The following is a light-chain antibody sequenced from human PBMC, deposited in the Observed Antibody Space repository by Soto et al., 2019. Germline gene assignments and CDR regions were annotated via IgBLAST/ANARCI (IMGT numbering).Light chain of an antibody. V-gene: IGKV3-20*01. CDR2: DAS. CDR1: RSVNSNY. Sequence: EIVLTQSPGTLSLSPGERATLSCRASRSVNSNYLAWYQQKPGQAPRLLIYDASSRATGIPQRFSGSGSGTDFTLTISRLEPEDFAVYYCQQYGNSPAFGQGTKLEIK. J-gene: IGKJ2*01. CDR3: QQYGNSPA.